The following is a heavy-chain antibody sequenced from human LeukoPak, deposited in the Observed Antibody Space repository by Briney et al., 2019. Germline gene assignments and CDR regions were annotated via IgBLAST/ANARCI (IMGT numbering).Heavy chain of an antibody. CDR1: GGSISSSGYD. Sequence: SETLSLTCTVSGGSISSSGYDWGWIRQPPGKGLEWIGSIYYSGSTYYNPSLKSRVTISVDTSKNHFSLKLSSVTAADTAVYYCARHRPQNGDYWGQGTLVTVSS. CDR3: ARHRPQNGDY. CDR2: IYYSGST. D-gene: IGHD3-9*01. V-gene: IGHV4-39*01. J-gene: IGHJ4*02.